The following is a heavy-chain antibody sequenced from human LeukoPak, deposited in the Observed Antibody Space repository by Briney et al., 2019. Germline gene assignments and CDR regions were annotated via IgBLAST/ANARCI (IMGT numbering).Heavy chain of an antibody. CDR2: VTGDGGFT. Sequence: GGSLRLSCAASGFVFSNFRMHWVRQAPGKGLVWVSSVTGDGGFTSYADSVRGRFTISRDNGKNTVFLQMNSLRVDDTAVYYCARDFQGLSYWGQGALVTVSS. J-gene: IGHJ4*02. D-gene: IGHD6-25*01. V-gene: IGHV3-74*01. CDR3: ARDFQGLSY. CDR1: GFVFSNFR.